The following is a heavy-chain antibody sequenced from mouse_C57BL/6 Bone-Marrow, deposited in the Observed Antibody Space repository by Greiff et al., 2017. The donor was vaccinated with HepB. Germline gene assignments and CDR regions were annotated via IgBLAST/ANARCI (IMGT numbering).Heavy chain of an antibody. V-gene: IGHV3-6*01. Sequence: EVQLQESGPGLVKPSQSLSLTCSVTGYSITSGYYWNWIRQFPGNKLEWVGYISYDGSNNYNPSLKNRISITRDTSKNQFFLKLNSVTTEDTATYYCAREYGPYAMDYWGQGTSVTVSS. CDR2: ISYDGSN. J-gene: IGHJ4*01. CDR3: AREYGPYAMDY. D-gene: IGHD2-10*02. CDR1: GYSITSGYY.